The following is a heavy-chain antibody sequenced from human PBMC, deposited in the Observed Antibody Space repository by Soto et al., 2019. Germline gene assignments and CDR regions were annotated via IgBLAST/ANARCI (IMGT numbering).Heavy chain of an antibody. CDR3: SRPRRAWGDGFDF. J-gene: IGHJ3*01. CDR1: GGSFGSSA. V-gene: IGHV1-69*01. Sequence: QVQLVQSGADVKKPGSSVKVSCKASGGSFGSSAISWVRQAPAQGLEWMGEIIPVFDKANYAQNFQGRLTITADEHTETVCMRLSSMGSEDTAVYCGSRPRRAWGDGFDFWGLGTLVTVSS. CDR2: IIPVFDKA. D-gene: IGHD3-16*01.